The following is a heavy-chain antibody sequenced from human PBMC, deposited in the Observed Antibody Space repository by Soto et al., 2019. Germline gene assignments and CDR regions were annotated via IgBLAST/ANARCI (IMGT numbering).Heavy chain of an antibody. D-gene: IGHD1-7*01. CDR3: ARDNWNYDSYYSYAMDV. CDR1: GGSVSSGSYY. V-gene: IGHV4-61*01. Sequence: LSLTCTVSGGSVSSGSYYWSWIRQPPGKGLEWIGYIYYSGSTNYNPSLKSRVTISVDTSKNQFSLKLSSVTAADTAVYYCARDNWNYDSYYSYAMDVCGQGTTVTVSS. J-gene: IGHJ6*02. CDR2: IYYSGST.